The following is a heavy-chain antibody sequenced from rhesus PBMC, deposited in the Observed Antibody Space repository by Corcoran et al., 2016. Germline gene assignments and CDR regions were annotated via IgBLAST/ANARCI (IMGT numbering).Heavy chain of an antibody. D-gene: IGHD2-2*01. CDR3: AREPLRGAPNANFDY. V-gene: IGHV4-93*01. CDR1: GGSISSSNW. Sequence: QVQLQESGPAVVKPSETLSLTCAVSGGSISSSNWWSWIRQSPGKGLEWIGGIYGSGGSTEYNPSLKSRVTISIDTSKNQFSLKLSSVTAADTAVYYCAREPLRGAPNANFDYWGQGVLVTVSS. J-gene: IGHJ4*01. CDR2: IYGSGGST.